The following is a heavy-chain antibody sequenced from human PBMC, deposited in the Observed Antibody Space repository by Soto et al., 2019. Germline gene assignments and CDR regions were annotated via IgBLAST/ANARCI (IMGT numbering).Heavy chain of an antibody. V-gene: IGHV3-23*01. CDR2: ISGSGGST. CDR3: AKDRRGGGSCSDY. D-gene: IGHD2-15*01. J-gene: IGHJ4*02. Sequence: PGGSLRLSCAASGFPFSSYAIYWVRQAPGKGLEWVSAISGSGGSTYYADSVKGRFTISRDNSKNTLYLQMNSLRAEDTAVYYCAKDRRGGGSCSDYWGQGILVTVSS. CDR1: GFPFSSYA.